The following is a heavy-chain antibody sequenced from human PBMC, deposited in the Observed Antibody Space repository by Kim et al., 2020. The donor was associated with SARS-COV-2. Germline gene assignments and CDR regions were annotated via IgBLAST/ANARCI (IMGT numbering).Heavy chain of an antibody. Sequence: KYYSDSVKGRFTISRDNYKNTLYLQMNSLRAEDTAVYYCARDLEDNWFDPWGQGTLVTVSS. CDR2: K. J-gene: IGHJ5*02. V-gene: IGHV3-30*01. CDR3: ARDLEDNWFDP.